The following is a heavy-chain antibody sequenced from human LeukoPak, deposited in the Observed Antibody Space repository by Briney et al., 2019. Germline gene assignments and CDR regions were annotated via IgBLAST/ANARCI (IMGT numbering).Heavy chain of an antibody. CDR1: GYTLTELS. Sequence: GASVKVSCKVSGYTLTELSMHWVRQAPGKGLERMGGFDPEDGETIYAQKFQGRVTMTEDTSTDTAYMELSSLRSEDTAVYHCATEMGGRYYYDSSGYPYWGQGTLVTVSS. V-gene: IGHV1-24*01. CDR2: FDPEDGET. J-gene: IGHJ4*02. CDR3: ATEMGGRYYYDSSGYPY. D-gene: IGHD3-22*01.